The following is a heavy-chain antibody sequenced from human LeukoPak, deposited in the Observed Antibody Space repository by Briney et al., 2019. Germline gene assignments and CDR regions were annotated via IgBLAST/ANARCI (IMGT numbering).Heavy chain of an antibody. CDR2: GYYSGSA. J-gene: IGHJ3*02. CDR3: ARHGRTTVSESAFDI. Sequence: PSETLSLTCTVSGGSISTSSHYWGWIRQPPGKGLEWIGSGYYSGSAHYSPSLKSRVTISVDTSKNQFSLKLSSVTAADTAVYYCARHGRTTVSESAFDIWGQGAMVTVSS. CDR1: GGSISTSSHY. V-gene: IGHV4-39*01. D-gene: IGHD4-17*01.